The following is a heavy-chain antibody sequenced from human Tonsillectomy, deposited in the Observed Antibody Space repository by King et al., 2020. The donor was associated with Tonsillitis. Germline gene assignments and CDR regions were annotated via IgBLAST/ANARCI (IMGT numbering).Heavy chain of an antibody. V-gene: IGHV2-5*01. D-gene: IGHD3-9*01. J-gene: IGHJ5*02. CDR2: IYWNDDK. Sequence: TLKESGPTLVKPTQTLTLTCTFSGFSLSTSGVGVGWIRQPPGKALEWLALIYWNDDKRYSPSLKSRLTITQDTSKNKVVLTMTNVEPVDTATYYCAQSTPLIWLLNWFDPWGQGTLLSVSS. CDR3: AQSTPLIWLLNWFDP. CDR1: GFSLSTSGVG.